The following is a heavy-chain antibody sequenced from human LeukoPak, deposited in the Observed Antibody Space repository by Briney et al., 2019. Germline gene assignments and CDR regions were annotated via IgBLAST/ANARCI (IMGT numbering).Heavy chain of an antibody. CDR3: ARQRSGWHYFDY. CDR1: GGSISSYY. Sequence: ASETLSLTCTVSGGSISSYYWGWIRQPPGKGLEWIGSIYYSGSTYYNPSLKSRVTISVDTSKNQFSLKLSSVTAADTAVYYCARQRSGWHYFDYWGQGTLVTVSS. D-gene: IGHD6-19*01. J-gene: IGHJ4*02. CDR2: IYYSGST. V-gene: IGHV4-39*01.